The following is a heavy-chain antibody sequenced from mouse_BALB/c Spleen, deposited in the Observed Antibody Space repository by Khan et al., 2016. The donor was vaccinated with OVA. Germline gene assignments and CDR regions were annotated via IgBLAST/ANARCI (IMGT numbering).Heavy chain of an antibody. V-gene: IGHV1S132*01. D-gene: IGHD3-3*01. CDR2: IYPGTDNS. Sequence: VQLQESGAELVRPGASVKLSCKSSGYIFTSYWIHWIKQRSGQGLEWIAWIYPGTDNSYYNEKFKDKATLTADKSSSTAYMQRSSLKSEDSDVYFCAREDAVYHFDHWGQGTTLTVSS. CDR3: AREDAVYHFDH. CDR1: GYIFTSYW. J-gene: IGHJ2*01.